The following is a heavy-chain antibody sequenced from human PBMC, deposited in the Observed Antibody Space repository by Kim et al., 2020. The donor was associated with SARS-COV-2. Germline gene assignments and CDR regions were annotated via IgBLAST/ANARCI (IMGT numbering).Heavy chain of an antibody. CDR2: ISWNSGSI. V-gene: IGHV3-9*01. Sequence: GGSLRHSCAASGFTFDDYAMHWVRQAPGKGLEWVSGISWNSGSIGYADSVKGRFTISRDNAKNSLYLQMNSLRAEDTALYYCAKEAVAGYFDYWGQGTLVTVSS. J-gene: IGHJ4*02. CDR3: AKEAVAGYFDY. D-gene: IGHD6-19*01. CDR1: GFTFDDYA.